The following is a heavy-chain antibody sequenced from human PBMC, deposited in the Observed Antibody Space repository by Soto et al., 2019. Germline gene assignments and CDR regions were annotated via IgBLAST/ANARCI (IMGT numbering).Heavy chain of an antibody. V-gene: IGHV1-18*04. D-gene: IGHD1-26*01. CDR1: GYTFTRYG. Sequence: ASVKVSCKASGYTFTRYGITWVRQAPGQGLEWMGWISAYNGKTNYAQKLQGRVTVTTDTSTSTAYMELRSLRSDDTAVYYCARASPEWGEAPVYWGQGTLVTVSS. CDR2: ISAYNGKT. J-gene: IGHJ4*02. CDR3: ARASPEWGEAPVY.